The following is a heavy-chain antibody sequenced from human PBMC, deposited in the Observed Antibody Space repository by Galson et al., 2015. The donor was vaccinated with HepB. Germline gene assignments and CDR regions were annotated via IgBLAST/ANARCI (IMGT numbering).Heavy chain of an antibody. CDR2: INPNSGGT. V-gene: IGHV1-2*05. D-gene: IGHD4-23*01. CDR3: AREGSGYGGTLRAFDI. CDR1: GYTFTGYY. J-gene: IGHJ3*02. Sequence: SVKVSCKASGYTFTGYYMHWVRQAPGQGLEWMGRINPNSGGTNYAQKFQGRVTMTRDTSISTAYMELSRLRSDDTVVYYCAREGSGYGGTLRAFDIWGQGTMVTVSS.